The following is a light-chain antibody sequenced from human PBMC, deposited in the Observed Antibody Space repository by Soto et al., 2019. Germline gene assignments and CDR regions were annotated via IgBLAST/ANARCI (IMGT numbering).Light chain of an antibody. Sequence: QSALTQPASVSGSPGQSITISCTGTSSDVGGYNYVSWYQQHPGKAPKLMIYEVSNRPSGVSNRFSGSKSGNTASLTISGPQAEDAADYYCSSYTSSSTRVFGGGTKLTLL. V-gene: IGLV2-14*01. CDR3: SSYTSSSTRV. CDR1: SSDVGGYNY. CDR2: EVS. J-gene: IGLJ3*02.